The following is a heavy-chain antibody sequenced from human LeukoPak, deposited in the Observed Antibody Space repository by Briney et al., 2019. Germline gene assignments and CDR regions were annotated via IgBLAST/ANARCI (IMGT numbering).Heavy chain of an antibody. J-gene: IGHJ4*02. CDR3: ARDRGAYGDHLEADY. D-gene: IGHD4-17*01. CDR1: GFTFSSYS. CDR2: ISSSSSTI. V-gene: IGHV3-48*01. Sequence: GGSLRLSCAASGFTFSSYSMNWVRQAPGKGLEWVSYISSSSSTIYYADSVKGRFTISRDNAKNSLYLQMNSLRAEDTAVYYCARDRGAYGDHLEADYWGQGTLVTVSS.